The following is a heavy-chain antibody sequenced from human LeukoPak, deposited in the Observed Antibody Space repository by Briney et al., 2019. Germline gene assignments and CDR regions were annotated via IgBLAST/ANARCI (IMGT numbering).Heavy chain of an antibody. D-gene: IGHD3/OR15-3a*01. CDR2: IYYSGST. Sequence: SETLSLTCTVSGGSLSSSYYYWGWVRQPPGKGLEWIGSIYYSGSTYYNPSLKSRVTISVDTSKNQFSLKLRSVTAADTAVYYCARHFGTWGPGTLVTVSS. CDR3: ARHFGT. V-gene: IGHV4-39*01. J-gene: IGHJ4*02. CDR1: GGSLSSSYYY.